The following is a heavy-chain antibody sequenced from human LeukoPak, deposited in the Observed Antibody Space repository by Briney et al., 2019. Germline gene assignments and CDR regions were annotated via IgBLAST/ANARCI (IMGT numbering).Heavy chain of an antibody. J-gene: IGHJ3*02. CDR1: GGSISTYH. CDR3: ARELGSAFDI. Sequence: SETLSLTCTVSGGSISTYHWSWIRQPPGKGLEWIGYFYYNGDTNYSPSLTSRVVISADTSQNQLSLMVRSVTAADTALYYCARELGSAFDIWGQGIMVIVSS. CDR2: FYYNGDT. D-gene: IGHD3-3*02. V-gene: IGHV4-59*01.